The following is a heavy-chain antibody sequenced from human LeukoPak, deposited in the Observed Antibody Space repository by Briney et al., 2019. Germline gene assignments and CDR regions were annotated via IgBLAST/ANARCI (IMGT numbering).Heavy chain of an antibody. Sequence: SVKVSCKASGGTSNSHAISWVRQAPGQGLEWMGRIIPNLGTTNRAQNFQDRVTLTADKSTNTAYMELTSLTSDDTAVYYCATTNDGGGYQWRDFFDFWGQGTLVTVSS. V-gene: IGHV1-69*04. CDR1: GGTSNSHA. J-gene: IGHJ4*02. CDR3: ATTNDGGGYQWRDFFDF. CDR2: IIPNLGTT. D-gene: IGHD6-19*01.